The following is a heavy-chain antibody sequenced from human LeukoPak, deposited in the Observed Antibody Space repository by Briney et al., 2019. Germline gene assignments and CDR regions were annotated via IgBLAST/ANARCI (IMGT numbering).Heavy chain of an antibody. Sequence: SETLSLICSVSGGSISGSYWTWIRQPPGKGLEWIGQIYYKGNADYNPSLKSRVTLSVDTSKNQFSLKLTAMTAADTAVYYCAKFGVDYDMIVWGQGATVTVS. D-gene: IGHD3-16*01. CDR1: GGSISGSY. V-gene: IGHV4-59*01. J-gene: IGHJ6*02. CDR2: IYYKGNA. CDR3: AKFGVDYDMIV.